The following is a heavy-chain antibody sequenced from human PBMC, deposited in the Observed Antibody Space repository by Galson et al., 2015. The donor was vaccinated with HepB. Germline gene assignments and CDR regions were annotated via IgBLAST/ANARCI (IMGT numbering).Heavy chain of an antibody. Sequence: SLRLSCAASGFTFSSYGMHRVRQAPGKGLEWVAVISYDGSNKYYADSVKGRFTISRDNSKNTLYLQMNSLRAEDTAVYYCAKDPTLRPEYFQHWGQGTLVTVSS. J-gene: IGHJ1*01. CDR1: GFTFSSYG. V-gene: IGHV3-30*18. CDR3: AKDPTLRPEYFQH. CDR2: ISYDGSNK.